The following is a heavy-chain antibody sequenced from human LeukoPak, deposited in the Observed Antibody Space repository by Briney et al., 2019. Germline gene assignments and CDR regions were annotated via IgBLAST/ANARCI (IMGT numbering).Heavy chain of an antibody. J-gene: IGHJ4*02. CDR1: GFTFSRYW. Sequence: GGALRLSCAASGFTFSRYWMHWVGQAPGKGLGGVSRINSDGSSTSYADSVKGRFTISRENAKNSLYLQMNSLRAGDTAVYYCARAGGGYYYDYWGQGTLVTVSS. CDR2: INSDGSST. V-gene: IGHV3-74*01. CDR3: ARAGGGYYYDY. D-gene: IGHD6-13*01.